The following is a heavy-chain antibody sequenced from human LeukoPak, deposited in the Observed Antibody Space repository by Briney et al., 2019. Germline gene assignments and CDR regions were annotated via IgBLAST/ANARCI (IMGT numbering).Heavy chain of an antibody. V-gene: IGHV1-69*05. D-gene: IGHD1-14*01. CDR2: IIPIFGTA. Sequence: SVKVSCKASGGTFSSYAISWVRQAPGQGLEWMGGIIPIFGTANYAQKFQGRVTMTRDTSTSTVYMELSSLRSEDTAVYYCAAEIITAQAYAFDIWGQGTMVTVSS. CDR3: AAEIITAQAYAFDI. CDR1: GGTFSSYA. J-gene: IGHJ3*02.